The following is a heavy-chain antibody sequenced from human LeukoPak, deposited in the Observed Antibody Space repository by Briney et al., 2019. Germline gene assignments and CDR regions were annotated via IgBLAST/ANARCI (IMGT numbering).Heavy chain of an antibody. J-gene: IGHJ4*02. Sequence: GGSLRLSCAASGFSFSSYAMRWVRQAPGKGLEWVATVGASGNTYYADSVKGRFSVSRDISKNMLYLQMNSLTAEDTAVYYCAKGGSQPKYYFDCWGQGTLVTVSS. D-gene: IGHD2-2*01. CDR2: VGASGNT. CDR1: GFSFSSYA. V-gene: IGHV3-23*01. CDR3: AKGGSQPKYYFDC.